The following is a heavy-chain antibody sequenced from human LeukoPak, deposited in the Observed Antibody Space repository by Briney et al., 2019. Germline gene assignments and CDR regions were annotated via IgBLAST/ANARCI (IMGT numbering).Heavy chain of an antibody. CDR1: GGSFSGYY. D-gene: IGHD2-2*01. V-gene: IGHV4-34*01. CDR2: INHSGST. CDR3: ARSGAYYQRWFDP. Sequence: PSETLSLTCAVYGGSFSGYYWSWIRRPPGKGLEWIGEINHSGSTNYNPSLKSRVTISVDTSKNQFSLKLSSATAADTAVYYCARSGAYYQRWFDPWGQGTLVTVSS. J-gene: IGHJ5*02.